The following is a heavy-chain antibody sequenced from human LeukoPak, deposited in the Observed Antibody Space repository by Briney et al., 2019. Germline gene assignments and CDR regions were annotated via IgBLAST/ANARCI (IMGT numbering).Heavy chain of an antibody. D-gene: IGHD6-19*01. CDR1: GYTFTSYY. V-gene: IGHV1-2*04. Sequence: ASVKVSCKASGYTFTSYYMHWVRQAPGQGLEWMGWINPNSGGTNYAQKFQGWVTMTRDTSISTAYMELSRLRSDDTAVYYCARELRISGWYPSFDYWGQGTLVTVSS. CDR3: ARELRISGWYPSFDY. J-gene: IGHJ4*02. CDR2: INPNSGGT.